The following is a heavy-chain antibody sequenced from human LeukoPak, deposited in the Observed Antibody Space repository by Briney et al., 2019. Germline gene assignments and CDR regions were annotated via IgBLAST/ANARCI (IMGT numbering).Heavy chain of an antibody. J-gene: IGHJ4*02. Sequence: PGGSLRLSCAATGFIFSNYAMHWVRQAPGKGLEWVATLSFDGSVEYFADSVKGRCTISRDNSKDTLSLQMNTLRIDDTALYDCAKDLGLGVVAGGPGAIDHWGQGTLVTVSS. CDR1: GFIFSNYA. D-gene: IGHD3-16*01. CDR3: AKDLGLGVVAGGPGAIDH. CDR2: LSFDGSVE. V-gene: IGHV3-30*18.